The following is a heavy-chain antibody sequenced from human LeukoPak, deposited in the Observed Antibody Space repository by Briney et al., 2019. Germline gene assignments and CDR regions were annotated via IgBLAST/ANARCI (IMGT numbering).Heavy chain of an antibody. J-gene: IGHJ4*02. CDR3: TTDLYYDFWSGYYIAHFDY. CDR2: MNPNSGNT. D-gene: IGHD3-3*01. V-gene: IGHV1-8*03. Sequence: ASVKVSCKASGYTFTSYDINWVRQATGQGLEWMGWMNPNSGNTGYAQKFQGRVTITRNTSISTAYMELSSLRSEDTAVYYCTTDLYYDFWSGYYIAHFDYWGQGTLVTVSS. CDR1: GYTFTSYD.